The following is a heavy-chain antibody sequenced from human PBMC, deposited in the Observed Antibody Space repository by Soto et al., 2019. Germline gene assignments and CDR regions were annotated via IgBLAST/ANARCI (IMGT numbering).Heavy chain of an antibody. Sequence: GGSLRLSCAASGFTFSSYWMSWVRQAPGKGLEWVANIKQDGSEKYYVDSVKGRFTISRDKAKNSLYLQMNSLRAEDTAVYYCARVPYYYGSGSYYGSSGWFDPWGQGTLVTVSS. D-gene: IGHD3-10*01. CDR3: ARVPYYYGSGSYYGSSGWFDP. J-gene: IGHJ5*02. CDR2: IKQDGSEK. V-gene: IGHV3-7*05. CDR1: GFTFSSYW.